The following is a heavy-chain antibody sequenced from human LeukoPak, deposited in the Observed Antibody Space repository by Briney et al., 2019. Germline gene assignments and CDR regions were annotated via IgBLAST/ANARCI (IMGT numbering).Heavy chain of an antibody. D-gene: IGHD4-17*01. J-gene: IGHJ3*02. V-gene: IGHV1-18*01. CDR2: ISAYNGNT. Sequence: ASVKVSCKATGYTFTSYGISWVRQAPGQGLEWMGWISAYNGNTNYAQKLQGRVTMTTDTSTSTAYMELRSLRSDDTAVYYCASKNGDYGAFDIWGQGTMVTVSS. CDR3: ASKNGDYGAFDI. CDR1: GYTFTSYG.